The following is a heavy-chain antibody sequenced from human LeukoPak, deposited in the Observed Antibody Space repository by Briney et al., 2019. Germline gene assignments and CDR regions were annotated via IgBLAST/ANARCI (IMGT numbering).Heavy chain of an antibody. J-gene: IGHJ4*02. CDR3: ARDWNYSSGWYLDY. CDR2: IYTSGST. Sequence: SETLSLTCAVYGGSFSGYYWSWLRQPAGKGLEWIGRIYTSGSTNYNPSLKSRVTMSVDTSKNQFSLKLSSVTAADTAVYYCARDWNYSSGWYLDYWGQGTLVTVSS. V-gene: IGHV4-4*07. CDR1: GGSFSGYY. D-gene: IGHD6-19*01.